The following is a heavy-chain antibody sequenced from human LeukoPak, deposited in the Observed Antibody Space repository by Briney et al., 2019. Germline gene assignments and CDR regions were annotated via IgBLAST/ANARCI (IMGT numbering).Heavy chain of an antibody. J-gene: IGHJ4*02. D-gene: IGHD3-10*01. CDR2: IKQDGSEK. CDR3: ATPPVLLIY. CDR1: TFTFSDYW. Sequence: GGSLRLSCVVSTFTFSDYWMSWVRQAPGKGLEWVANIKQDGSEKYYVDSVKGRFTISRDNAKNSLYLQMNSLRVEDTAVYYCATPPVLLIYWGQGTLVTVSS. V-gene: IGHV3-7*03.